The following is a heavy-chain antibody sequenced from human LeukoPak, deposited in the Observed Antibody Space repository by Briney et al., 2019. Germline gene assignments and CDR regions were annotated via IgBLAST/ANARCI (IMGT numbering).Heavy chain of an antibody. Sequence: PGRSLRLSCAASGFIFRNYAMHWVRQAPGKGLEWVATIKQDGSDKYYVDSVKGRFTISRDNAKNSLYLQMNSLRAEDTAVYYCASGGYWGQGTLVTVSS. D-gene: IGHD3-10*01. V-gene: IGHV3-7*05. CDR2: IKQDGSDK. CDR1: GFIFRNYA. J-gene: IGHJ4*02. CDR3: ASGGY.